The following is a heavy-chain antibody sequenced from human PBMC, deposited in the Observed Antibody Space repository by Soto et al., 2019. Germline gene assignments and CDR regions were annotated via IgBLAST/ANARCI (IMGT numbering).Heavy chain of an antibody. CDR1: GFTVSSNY. CDR2: FYSGGST. Sequence: PGGSLRLSCAASGFTVSSNYMSWVRQAPWKGLEWVSVFYSGGSTYYADSVKGRFTISRDNSKNTLYLQMNSLRAEDTAVYYCARGSLGLRYFDWLALDYWGQATLVTVSS. J-gene: IGHJ4*02. D-gene: IGHD3-9*01. V-gene: IGHV3-53*01. CDR3: ARGSLGLRYFDWLALDY.